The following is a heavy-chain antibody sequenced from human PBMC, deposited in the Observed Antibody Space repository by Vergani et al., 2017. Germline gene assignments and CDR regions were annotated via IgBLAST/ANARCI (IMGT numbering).Heavy chain of an antibody. CDR1: GYTFTGYY. CDR2: INPNSGGT. J-gene: IGHJ4*02. CDR3: ARVTVPAARPGWDFDY. V-gene: IGHV1-2*02. D-gene: IGHD2-2*01. Sequence: QVQLVQSGAEVKKPGASVKVSCKASGYTFTGYYMHWVRQAPGQGLEWMGWINPNSGGTNYAQKFQGRVTMTRATSISTAYMELRRLRSDDAAVYYCARVTVPAARPGWDFDYWGQGTLVTVSS.